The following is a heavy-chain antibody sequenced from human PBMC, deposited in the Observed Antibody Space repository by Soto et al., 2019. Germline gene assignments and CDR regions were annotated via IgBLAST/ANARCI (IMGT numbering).Heavy chain of an antibody. J-gene: IGHJ3*02. CDR1: GGSISTYY. Sequence: QVQVQESVPGLVKPSETLSLTCTVSGGSISTYYWSWSRQPPGKGLEWIGYVTFSGGATYNPSLKSRVTISVVTSKQFSLNLTSVTAADTAVYYCARDAGYQLTGAFDIWGQGTMVTVSS. CDR2: VTFSGGA. V-gene: IGHV4-59*01. D-gene: IGHD2-2*01. CDR3: ARDAGYQLTGAFDI.